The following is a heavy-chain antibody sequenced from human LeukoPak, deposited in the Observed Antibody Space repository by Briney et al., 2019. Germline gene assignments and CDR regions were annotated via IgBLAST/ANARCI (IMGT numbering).Heavy chain of an antibody. D-gene: IGHD6-19*01. CDR2: IYYSGST. CDR3: ARRGIAVAGIDC. J-gene: IGHJ4*02. V-gene: IGHV4-39*01. CDR1: GGSISSSSYY. Sequence: PSETLSLTCTVSGGSISSSSYYWGWIRQPPGKGLEWIGSIYYSGSTYYNPSLKSRVTISVDTSKNQFSLKLSSVTAADTAVYYCARRGIAVAGIDCWGQGTLVTVSS.